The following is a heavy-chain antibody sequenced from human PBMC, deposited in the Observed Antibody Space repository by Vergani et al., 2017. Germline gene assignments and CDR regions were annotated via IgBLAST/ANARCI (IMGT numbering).Heavy chain of an antibody. CDR3: AREFVEVTTESPSNWFDP. Sequence: QVQLVQSGPEVKKPGASVRVSCKASGYTFSGYYVHWMRQAPGQGPEWMGWINPKTGGANSAQKFQGRVTMTRDPSISTAYMELSSLRSDDTAVYFCAREFVEVTTESPSNWFDPWGQGTLVSVSS. J-gene: IGHJ5*02. V-gene: IGHV1-2*02. CDR1: GYTFSGYY. CDR2: INPKTGGA. D-gene: IGHD2-15*01.